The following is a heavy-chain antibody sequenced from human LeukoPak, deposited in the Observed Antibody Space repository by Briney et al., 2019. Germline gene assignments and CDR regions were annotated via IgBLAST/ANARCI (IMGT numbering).Heavy chain of an antibody. D-gene: IGHD1-1*01. Sequence: SETLSLTCTVSGGSTSSSSYYWGWIRQPPGKGLEWIGSIYYSGSTYYNPSLKSRVTISVDTSKNQFSLKLSSVTAADTAVYYCARGGQLTQGYDYWGQGTLVTVSS. CDR3: ARGGQLTQGYDY. CDR2: IYYSGST. J-gene: IGHJ4*02. CDR1: GGSTSSSSYY. V-gene: IGHV4-39*01.